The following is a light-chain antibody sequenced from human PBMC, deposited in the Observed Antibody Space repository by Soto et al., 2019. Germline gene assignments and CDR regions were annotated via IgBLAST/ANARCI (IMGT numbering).Light chain of an antibody. CDR2: DAS. CDR3: QQYNHWPRT. CDR1: QTVGSN. J-gene: IGKJ2*01. Sequence: EIVMTQSPATLSVSPGERATLSCRASQTVGSNLAWYQQKRGQAPRLLIYDASTRATGIPARFSGSGSGTDFTLTISSLQSEDFALYYCQQYNHWPRTFGQGSKLEIK. V-gene: IGKV3D-15*01.